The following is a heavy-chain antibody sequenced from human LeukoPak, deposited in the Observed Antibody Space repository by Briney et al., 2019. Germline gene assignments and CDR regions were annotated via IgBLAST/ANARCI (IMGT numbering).Heavy chain of an antibody. D-gene: IGHD1-26*01. Sequence: PSETLSLTCTVSGGSISSYFWNWIRQPPGKGLEWIGSIYDSGSTNYNPSLKSRVTMSVDMSNNQFSLKLGSATAADTAVYYCARESSYLERWRVGDWFDPWGQGTLVTVSS. CDR1: GGSISSYF. CDR3: ARESSYLERWRVGDWFDP. V-gene: IGHV4-59*01. CDR2: IYDSGST. J-gene: IGHJ5*02.